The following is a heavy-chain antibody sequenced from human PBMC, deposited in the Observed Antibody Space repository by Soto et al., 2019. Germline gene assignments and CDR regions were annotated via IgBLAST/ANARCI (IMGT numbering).Heavy chain of an antibody. CDR3: ARFRVTTTGGDYSYGMDV. D-gene: IGHD4-4*01. V-gene: IGHV1-3*01. J-gene: IGHJ6*02. Sequence: ASVKVSCKASGYTFTSYAMHWVRQAPGQRLEWMGWINAGNGNTKYSQKFQGRVTITRDTSASTAYMELSSLRSEDTAVYYCARFRVTTTGGDYSYGMDVWGQGTTVIVS. CDR1: GYTFTSYA. CDR2: INAGNGNT.